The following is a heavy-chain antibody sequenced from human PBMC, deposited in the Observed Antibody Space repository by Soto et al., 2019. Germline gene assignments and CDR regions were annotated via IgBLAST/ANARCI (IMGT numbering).Heavy chain of an antibody. CDR3: ARRGGTMVRGEVINWFDP. J-gene: IGHJ5*02. CDR2: IYYSGST. CDR1: GGSISSYY. Sequence: PSETLSLTCTVSGGSISSYYWSWIRQPPGKGLEWIGYIYYSGSTNYNPSLKSRVTISVDTSKNQFSLKLSSVTAADTAVYYCARRGGTMVRGEVINWFDPWGPGTLVTVS. V-gene: IGHV4-59*08. D-gene: IGHD3-10*01.